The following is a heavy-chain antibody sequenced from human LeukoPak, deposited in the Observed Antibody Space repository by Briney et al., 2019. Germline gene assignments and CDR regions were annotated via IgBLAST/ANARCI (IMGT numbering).Heavy chain of an antibody. CDR1: GGSLSGYY. J-gene: IGHJ5*02. CDR2: INHSGST. D-gene: IGHD3-22*01. CDR3: ARDRGGYYDSSNWFDP. V-gene: IGHV4-34*01. Sequence: SETLSLTCAVYGGSLSGYYWSWIRQPPGKGLEWIGEINHSGSTNYNPSLKSRVTISVDTSKNQFSLKLSSVTAADTAVYYCARDRGGYYDSSNWFDPWGQGALVTVSS.